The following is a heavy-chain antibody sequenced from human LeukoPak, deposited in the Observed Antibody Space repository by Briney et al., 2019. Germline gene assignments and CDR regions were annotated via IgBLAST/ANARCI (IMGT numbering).Heavy chain of an antibody. V-gene: IGHV4-59*01. D-gene: IGHD6-19*01. CDR2: IYGSGNT. CDR3: AREASLAGFASGLGFNY. CDR1: GGSISGWY. Sequence: SETLSLTYTVSGGSISGWYWSWIRQPPGKGLEWIGYIYGSGNTNYNPSLKSRVTMSIDTSKNQFSLKLTSVTAADTATYYCAREASLAGFASGLGFNYWGQGILVTVSS. J-gene: IGHJ4*02.